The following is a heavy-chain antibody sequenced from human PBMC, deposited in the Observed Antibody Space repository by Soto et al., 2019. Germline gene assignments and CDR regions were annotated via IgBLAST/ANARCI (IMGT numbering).Heavy chain of an antibody. CDR3: AIRSLSGPFFDY. D-gene: IGHD5-12*01. CDR1: GFTFSSYA. CDR2: ISGSGGST. Sequence: PGGSLRLSCAASGFTFSSYAMSWVRQAPGKGLEWGAAISGSGGSTYYADSVKGRFTISRDNSKNTLYLQMNSLRAEDTAVYYCAIRSLSGPFFDYWGQGTLVTVSS. J-gene: IGHJ4*02. V-gene: IGHV3-23*01.